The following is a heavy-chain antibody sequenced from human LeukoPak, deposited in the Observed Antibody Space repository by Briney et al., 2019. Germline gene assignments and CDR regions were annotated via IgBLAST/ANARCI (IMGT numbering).Heavy chain of an antibody. CDR1: GGSFSGYY. Sequence: PSETLSLTCAVYGGSFSGYYWSWIRQPPGKGLEWIGEINHSGSTNYNPSLKSRVTISVDTSKNQFSLKLSSVTAADTAVYYCARHGLDSGYDYFDYWGQGTLVTVSS. CDR2: INHSGST. D-gene: IGHD5-12*01. CDR3: ARHGLDSGYDYFDY. J-gene: IGHJ4*02. V-gene: IGHV4-34*01.